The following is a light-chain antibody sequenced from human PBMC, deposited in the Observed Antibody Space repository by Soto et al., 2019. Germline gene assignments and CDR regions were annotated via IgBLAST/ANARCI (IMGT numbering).Light chain of an antibody. V-gene: IGKV1-39*01. CDR3: QQYETFSGT. J-gene: IGKJ1*01. Sequence: DIQITQSPSSRSASVGDRVTITCRASQRISSYLNWYKQKPGQAPKLLINVASTSQSGVQSMFSASGAGTDFTLTIASLKHDDFATSYCQQYETFSGTFGPGTKVDIK. CDR1: QRISSY. CDR2: VAS.